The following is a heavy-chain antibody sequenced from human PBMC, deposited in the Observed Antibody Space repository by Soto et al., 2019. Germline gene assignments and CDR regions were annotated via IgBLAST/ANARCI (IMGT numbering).Heavy chain of an antibody. CDR3: ASTVPTRRIAARHYYSYMDV. CDR2: IYYSGST. CDR1: GGSISSYY. D-gene: IGHD6-6*01. V-gene: IGHV4-59*01. Sequence: PSETLSLTCTVSGGSISSYYWSWIRQPPGKGLEWIGYIYYSGSTNYNPSLKSRVTISVDTSKNQFSLKLSSVTAADTAVYYCASTVPTRRIAARHYYSYMDVWGKGTTVTVSS. J-gene: IGHJ6*03.